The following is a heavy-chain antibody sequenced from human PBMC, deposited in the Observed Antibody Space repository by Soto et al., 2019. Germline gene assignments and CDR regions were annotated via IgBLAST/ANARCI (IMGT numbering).Heavy chain of an antibody. CDR1: GDSISSADYY. CDR3: ARDLWVEPELYYYGMDV. J-gene: IGHJ6*02. V-gene: IGHV4-30-4*01. D-gene: IGHD1-1*01. CDR2: IFYSGTT. Sequence: QVQLQESGPGLVRPSQTLSLTCTVSGDSISSADYYWSWIRQTPGKGLEWIGHIFYSGTTYYNPSPKSRLTISVDTSKNHFSLRLTSVTAADTAVYYCARDLWVEPELYYYGMDVWGQGTTVTVSS.